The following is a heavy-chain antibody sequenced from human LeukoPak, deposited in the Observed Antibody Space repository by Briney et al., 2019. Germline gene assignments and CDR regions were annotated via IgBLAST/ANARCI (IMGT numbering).Heavy chain of an antibody. CDR2: ISGSGGST. V-gene: IGHV3-23*01. Sequence: GGSLRLSCAASRFTFSSYAMNWVRQAPGKGLEWVSAISGSGGSTYYADSVKGRFTISRDNSKNTLYLQMNSLRAEDTAVYYCAKERAARPHYYGMDVWGHGTTVTVSS. J-gene: IGHJ6*02. CDR1: RFTFSSYA. CDR3: AKERAARPHYYGMDV. D-gene: IGHD6-6*01.